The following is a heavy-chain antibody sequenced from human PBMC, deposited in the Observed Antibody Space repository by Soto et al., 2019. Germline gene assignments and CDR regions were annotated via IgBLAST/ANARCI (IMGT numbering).Heavy chain of an antibody. Sequence: QLQLVESGGDVAQPGRSLRVSCAASGFTFSDYGMHWVRQAPGKGLEWVAAISYAGSNQYYADSVKGRFTISRDNSKNTLYLQMNSLRAEDTAVYYGAKDYGSSCDGIAYWGQGTLVIVSS. D-gene: IGHD6-13*01. CDR1: GFTFSDYG. V-gene: IGHV3-30*18. CDR3: AKDYGSSCDGIAY. CDR2: ISYAGSNQ. J-gene: IGHJ4*02.